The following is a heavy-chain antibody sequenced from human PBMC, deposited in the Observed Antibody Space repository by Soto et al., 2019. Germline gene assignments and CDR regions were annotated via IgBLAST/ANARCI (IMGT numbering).Heavy chain of an antibody. J-gene: IGHJ5*02. Sequence: QVQLLQSGAEVKKPGASVKVSCKASGYTFTSYGISWVRQAPGQGLEWMGWISAYNGNTNYAQKLQGRVTMTTDTSTSTAYMELRSLRSDDTAVYYCARLGTRRGYCSSTSCLHWFDPWGQGTLVTVSS. CDR2: ISAYNGNT. V-gene: IGHV1-18*01. D-gene: IGHD2-2*01. CDR3: ARLGTRRGYCSSTSCLHWFDP. CDR1: GYTFTSYG.